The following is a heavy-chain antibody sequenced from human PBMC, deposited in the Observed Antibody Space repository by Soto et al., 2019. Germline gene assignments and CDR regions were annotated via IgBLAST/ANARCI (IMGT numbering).Heavy chain of an antibody. CDR2: FDPEDGET. V-gene: IGHV1-24*01. Sequence: QVQLVQSGAEVKKPGASVKVSCKVSGYTLTELSMHWVRQAPGKGVVWMGGFDPEDGETIYAQKFQGRVTMTEDTSTDTAYMELSSLRSEDTAVYYCATVRPTVTAPEEPYYYYYHLDVWGKGTTVTVSS. J-gene: IGHJ6*03. CDR3: ATVRPTVTAPEEPYYYYYHLDV. D-gene: IGHD4-17*01. CDR1: GYTLTELS.